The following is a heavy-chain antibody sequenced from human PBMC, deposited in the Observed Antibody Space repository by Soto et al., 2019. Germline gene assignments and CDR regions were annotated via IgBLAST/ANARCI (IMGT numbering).Heavy chain of an antibody. Sequence: QVQLQQWGAGLLKPSETLSLTCAVYGGSFSDYYWSWIRQPPGKGLEWIGEINHSGSTNYNPSLKSRGAISVDTSKNQFSLKLSSVTAADTAVYYCARVSPDAGYSGYDADFDSWGQGTLVTVSS. CDR1: GGSFSDYY. D-gene: IGHD5-12*01. CDR2: INHSGST. V-gene: IGHV4-34*01. J-gene: IGHJ4*02. CDR3: ARVSPDAGYSGYDADFDS.